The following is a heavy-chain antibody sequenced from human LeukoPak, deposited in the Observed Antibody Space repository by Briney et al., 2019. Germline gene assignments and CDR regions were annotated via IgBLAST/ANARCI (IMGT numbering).Heavy chain of an antibody. D-gene: IGHD3-10*01. Sequence: GGTLRLSCAASGFTFSSYGMSWVRQAPGKGLEWVSAISGSGGSTYYADSVKGRFTISRDNSKNTLYLQMNSLRAEDTAVYYCARSELYYYGSGSYLDYYMDVWGKGTTVTVSS. CDR1: GFTFSSYG. V-gene: IGHV3-23*01. J-gene: IGHJ6*03. CDR3: ARSELYYYGSGSYLDYYMDV. CDR2: ISGSGGST.